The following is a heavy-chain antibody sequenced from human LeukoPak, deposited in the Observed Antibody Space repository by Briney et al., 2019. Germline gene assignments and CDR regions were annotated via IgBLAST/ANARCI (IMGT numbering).Heavy chain of an antibody. Sequence: SSETLSLTCTVSGGSISSYYWSWIRQPPGKGLEWIGYIYYSGSTNYNPSLKSRVTISVDTSKNQFSLKLSSVTAADTAVYYCARDGTTPGAFDIWGQGTMVTVSS. CDR1: GGSISSYY. V-gene: IGHV4-59*01. CDR2: IYYSGST. CDR3: ARDGTTPGAFDI. D-gene: IGHD1-7*01. J-gene: IGHJ3*02.